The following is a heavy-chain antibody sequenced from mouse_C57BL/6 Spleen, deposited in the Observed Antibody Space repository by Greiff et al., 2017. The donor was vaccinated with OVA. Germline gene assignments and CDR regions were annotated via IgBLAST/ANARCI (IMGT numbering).Heavy chain of an antibody. CDR1: GYTFTSYW. CDR2: IHPNSGST. CDR3: ASQKDDPFDY. V-gene: IGHV1-64*01. Sequence: QVQLKQSGAELVKPGASVKLSCKASGYTFTSYWMHWVKQRPGQGLEWIGMIHPNSGSTNYNEKFKSKATLTVDKSSSTAYMQLSSLTSEDSAVYYCASQKDDPFDYWGQGTTLTVSS. J-gene: IGHJ2*01.